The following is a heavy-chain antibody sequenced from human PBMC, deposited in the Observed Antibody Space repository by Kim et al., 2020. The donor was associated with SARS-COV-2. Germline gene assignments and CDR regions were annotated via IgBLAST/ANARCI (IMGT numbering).Heavy chain of an antibody. CDR3: ARTAYYYDSSGPLVPFDY. Sequence: KCRVTISVDTSQDQFSLKLSSVTAADTAVYYCARTAYYYDSSGPLVPFDYWGQGTLVTVSS. D-gene: IGHD3-22*01. V-gene: IGHV4-31*02. J-gene: IGHJ4*02.